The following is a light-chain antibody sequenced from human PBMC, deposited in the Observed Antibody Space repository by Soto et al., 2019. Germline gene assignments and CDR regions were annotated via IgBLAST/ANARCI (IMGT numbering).Light chain of an antibody. Sequence: DIQMTQSPSTLSASVGDRVTITCRASQSISTLLAWYQQKPGKAPELLISDASSLESGVPSRFSGSGSGAEFTLTISSLQPDDFATYYCQQRSSWPSLTFGGGTKVDIK. CDR3: QQRSSWPSLT. J-gene: IGKJ4*01. V-gene: IGKV1-5*01. CDR1: QSISTL. CDR2: DAS.